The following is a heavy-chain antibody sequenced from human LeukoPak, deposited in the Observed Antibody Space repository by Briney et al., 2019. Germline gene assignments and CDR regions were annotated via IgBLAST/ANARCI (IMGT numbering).Heavy chain of an antibody. Sequence: KSSETLSLTCAVYGGSFSGYYWSWIRQPPGKGLEWIGEINHSGSTNYNPSLKSRVTISVDTSKNQFSLKLSSVTAADTAVYYCARGRSGGWYFDAFDIWGQGTMVTVSS. CDR3: ARGRSGGWYFDAFDI. J-gene: IGHJ3*02. V-gene: IGHV4-34*01. CDR1: GGSFSGYY. D-gene: IGHD6-19*01. CDR2: INHSGST.